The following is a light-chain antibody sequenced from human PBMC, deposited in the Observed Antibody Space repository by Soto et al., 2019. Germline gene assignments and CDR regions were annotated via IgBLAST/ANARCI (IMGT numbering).Light chain of an antibody. Sequence: EIVLTQSPGTLSLSPGERATLSCRASQSVSNNLAWYQQKPGQAPRLLIYDASRRATGIPDRFSGSGSGTDFSLTISRLEPEDFAVYYCQHYDSARWTFGLGTKVDIK. J-gene: IGKJ1*01. CDR3: QHYDSARWT. CDR1: QSVSNN. V-gene: IGKV3-20*01. CDR2: DAS.